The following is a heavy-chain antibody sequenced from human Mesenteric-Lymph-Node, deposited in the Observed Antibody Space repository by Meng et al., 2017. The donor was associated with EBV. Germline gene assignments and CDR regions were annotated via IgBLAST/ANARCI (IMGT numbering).Heavy chain of an antibody. CDR2: INHSGST. J-gene: IGHJ4*02. D-gene: IGHD3-10*01. CDR1: GWSFIDYF. V-gene: IGHV4-34*01. CDR3: ARPRIRYGSGSYYY. Sequence: QVHVQQWGAGRLKPSETLSLTGAVNGWSFIDYFWTWIRQAPGKGREWVGEINHSGSTKYNPSLKSRVTISVDTSKNQISLNLNSVTAADTAVYYCARPRIRYGSGSYYYWGQGTLVTVSS.